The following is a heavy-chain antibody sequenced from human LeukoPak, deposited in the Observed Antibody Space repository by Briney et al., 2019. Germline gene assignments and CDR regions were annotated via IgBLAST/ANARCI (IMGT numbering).Heavy chain of an antibody. Sequence: SETLSLTCTVSGYSISSGYYWGWIRQPPGKGLEWIGSIYHSGSTYYNPSLKSRVTISVDTSKNQFSLKLSSVTAADTAVYYCARDVTSYYCGSGRFRFDPWGQGTLVTVSS. D-gene: IGHD3-10*01. CDR1: GYSISSGYY. CDR3: ARDVTSYYCGSGRFRFDP. V-gene: IGHV4-38-2*02. J-gene: IGHJ5*02. CDR2: IYHSGST.